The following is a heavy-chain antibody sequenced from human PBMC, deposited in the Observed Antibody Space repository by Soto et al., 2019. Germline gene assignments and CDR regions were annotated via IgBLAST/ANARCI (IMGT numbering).Heavy chain of an antibody. V-gene: IGHV4-31*03. D-gene: IGHD3-3*01. CDR1: GGSISSGGYY. Sequence: QVQVQESGPGLVKTSQTLSLTCTVSGGSISSGGYYWSWIRQHPGKGLEWIGYIYYSGSTYYNPSLKSRVTISVDTSKNQFSLKLSSVTAADTAVYYCARVYDFWSGYYLRSVNWFDRWGQGTLVTVSS. CDR3: ARVYDFWSGYYLRSVNWFDR. CDR2: IYYSGST. J-gene: IGHJ5*02.